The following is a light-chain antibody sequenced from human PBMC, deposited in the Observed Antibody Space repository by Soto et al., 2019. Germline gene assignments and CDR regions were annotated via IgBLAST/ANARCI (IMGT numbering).Light chain of an antibody. CDR1: SSNIGAGYD. J-gene: IGLJ1*01. CDR2: GSR. CDR3: QSYDSSLSGWV. Sequence: QAVVTQPPSVSGAPGQRVTISCTGSSSNIGAGYDVHWYQQLPGSAPKLLIYGSRNRPSGVPDQFSGSKSGTSASLAITGLQAEAEADYYCQSYDSSLSGWVFGTGTKLTVL. V-gene: IGLV1-40*01.